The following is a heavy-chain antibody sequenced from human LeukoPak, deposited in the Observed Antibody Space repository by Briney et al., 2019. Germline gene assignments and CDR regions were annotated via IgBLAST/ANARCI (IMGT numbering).Heavy chain of an antibody. V-gene: IGHV1-69*04. D-gene: IGHD6-13*01. CDR3: ARDPGRRAAAGTINWFDP. CDR2: IIPILGIA. Sequence: SVKVSCKASGGTFSSYAISWVRQAPGQGLEWVGRIIPILGIANYAQKFQGRVTITADKSTSTACMELSSLRSEDTAVYYCARDPGRRAAAGTINWFDPWGQGTLVTVSS. J-gene: IGHJ5*02. CDR1: GGTFSSYA.